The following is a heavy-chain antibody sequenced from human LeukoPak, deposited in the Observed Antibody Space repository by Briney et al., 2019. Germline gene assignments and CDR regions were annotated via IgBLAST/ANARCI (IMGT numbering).Heavy chain of an antibody. CDR2: INYSGNT. CDR1: GGSISSSIYY. V-gene: IGHV4-39*07. Sequence: SETLSLTCTVSGGSISSSIYYWGWIRQPPGKGLEWIGSINYSGNTYYNPSLKSRVTISVDTSNNQFSLRLNSVPAADTAVYYCARESRGSYSRFDYWGQGTLVTVSS. CDR3: ARESRGSYSRFDY. D-gene: IGHD1-26*01. J-gene: IGHJ4*02.